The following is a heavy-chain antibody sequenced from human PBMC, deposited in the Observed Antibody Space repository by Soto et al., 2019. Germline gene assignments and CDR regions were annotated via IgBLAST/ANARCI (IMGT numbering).Heavy chain of an antibody. CDR2: IIPIFGTT. V-gene: IGHV1-69*01. J-gene: IGHJ6*02. CDR3: AIGWAVAGTRIDQYYYGMDI. D-gene: IGHD6-19*01. CDR1: GGTFSSYA. Sequence: QVQLVQSGADVKKPGSSVKVSCKASGGTFSSYAISWVRQAPGQGLEWMGGIIPIFGTTNYAQKFQGRVTITADESTSTAYMELSSVRSEDTAVYYCAIGWAVAGTRIDQYYYGMDIWGQGTTVTVSS.